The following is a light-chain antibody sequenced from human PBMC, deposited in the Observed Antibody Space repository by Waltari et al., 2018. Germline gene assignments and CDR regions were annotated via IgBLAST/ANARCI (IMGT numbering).Light chain of an antibody. Sequence: QSALTQPASVSGSPGQSITISCTGTFSDVGGNNYHYWYQQYPGKAPKLIIYDVTYRPSGVSARFSGSKSGNTASLTISGLQVEDEADYFCTSYRTGSTYVFGTGTEVTVL. CDR1: FSDVGGNNY. CDR3: TSYRTGSTYV. CDR2: DVT. J-gene: IGLJ1*01. V-gene: IGLV2-14*03.